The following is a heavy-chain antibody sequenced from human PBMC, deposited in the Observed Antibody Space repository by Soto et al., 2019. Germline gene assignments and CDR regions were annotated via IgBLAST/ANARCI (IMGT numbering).Heavy chain of an antibody. CDR1: GGSFSGYY. CDR2: INHSGST. Sequence: SETLSLTCAVYGGSFSGYYWSWIRQPPGKGLEWIGEINHSGSTNYNPSLKSRVTISVDTSKNQFSLKLSSVTAADTAVYYCARLNRSNIITMVRGVRVNWFDPWGQGTLVTVSS. CDR3: ARLNRSNIITMVRGVRVNWFDP. V-gene: IGHV4-34*01. J-gene: IGHJ5*02. D-gene: IGHD3-10*01.